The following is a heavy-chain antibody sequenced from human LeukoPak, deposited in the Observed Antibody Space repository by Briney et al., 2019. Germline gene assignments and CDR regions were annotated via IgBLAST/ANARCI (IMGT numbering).Heavy chain of an antibody. Sequence: PSETLSLTCTVSGGSISSSSYYWGWIRQPPGKGLEWIGSIYYSGSTYYNPSLKSRVTISVDTSKNQFSLKLSSVTAADTAVYYCARSSNYYYDSDAFDIWGQGTMVTVSS. J-gene: IGHJ3*02. V-gene: IGHV4-39*07. CDR1: GGSISSSSYY. CDR2: IYYSGST. CDR3: ARSSNYYYDSDAFDI. D-gene: IGHD3-22*01.